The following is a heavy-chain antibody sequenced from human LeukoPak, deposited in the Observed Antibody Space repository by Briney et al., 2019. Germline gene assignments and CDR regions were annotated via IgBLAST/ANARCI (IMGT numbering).Heavy chain of an antibody. V-gene: IGHV1-69*04. CDR3: ARERRCSAGSCYAADLDS. J-gene: IGHJ4*02. Sequence: GASVKVSCKTSADIFSSYVINWVRQAPGQGLEWMGRIIPLTGVVNYGQKLQTRVTISADKSTSTAYMEVSSLRFEDTAVYFCARERRCSAGSCYAADLDSWGQGTLVTVSS. CDR2: IIPLTGVV. D-gene: IGHD2-15*01. CDR1: ADIFSSYV.